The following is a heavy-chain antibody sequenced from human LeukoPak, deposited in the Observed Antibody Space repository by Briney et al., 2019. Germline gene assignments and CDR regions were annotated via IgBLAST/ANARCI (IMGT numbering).Heavy chain of an antibody. CDR3: AKGGVRNSWPNYFDY. CDR1: GGSFSGYY. Sequence: SSETLSLTCAVYGGSFSGYYWSWIRQPPGKGLEWIGEINHSGSTNYNPSLKSRVTISVDTSKNQFSLKLSSVTAADTAVYYCAKGGVRNSWPNYFDYWGQGTLVTVSS. V-gene: IGHV4-34*01. J-gene: IGHJ4*02. CDR2: INHSGST. D-gene: IGHD6-13*01.